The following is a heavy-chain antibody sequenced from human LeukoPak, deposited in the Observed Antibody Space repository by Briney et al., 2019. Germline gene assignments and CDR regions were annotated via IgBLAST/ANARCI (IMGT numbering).Heavy chain of an antibody. CDR1: GFRFTDYA. CDR3: TTLRPYIQPR. V-gene: IGHV3-9*01. J-gene: IGHJ3*01. CDR2: IDWISHGI. D-gene: IGHD5-18*01. Sequence: LTGGSLRLSCAASGFRFTDYAMHWVRHAPGKGLEWVSGIDWISHGIDYADSVKGRFTISRDNSKNTLYLQMNSLKTEDTAVYYCTTLRPYIQPRWGQGTMVTVSS.